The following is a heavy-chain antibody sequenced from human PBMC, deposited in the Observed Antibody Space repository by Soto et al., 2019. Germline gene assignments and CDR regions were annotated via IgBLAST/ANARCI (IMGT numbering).Heavy chain of an antibody. Sequence: EVQLVESEGGLVQPGGSLRLSCEASGFIFTTSDMSWVRQAPGKGLEWISSITITGDTTHYADSVKGRFTISRDNSRNTVYLKMKSLRVDDPAVFYWAKGGGGDHGYWGQGTLVAVSS. CDR1: GFIFTTSD. CDR3: AKGGGGDHGY. J-gene: IGHJ4*02. V-gene: IGHV3-23*04. D-gene: IGHD2-21*02. CDR2: ITITGDTT.